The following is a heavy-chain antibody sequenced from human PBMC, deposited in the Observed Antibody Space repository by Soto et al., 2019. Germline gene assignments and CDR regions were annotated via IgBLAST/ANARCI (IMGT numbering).Heavy chain of an antibody. CDR1: GGTFSSYA. Sequence: QVQLVQSGAAVKKPGSSVKVSCKASGGTFSSYAISWVRQAPGQGLEWMGGIIPISDTTNYAQKFQGRVTITADESTSTAYMELSSPRSEDTAVYYCARSQGSSTSLEIYYYYYYGMDVWGQGTTVTVSS. CDR2: IIPISDTT. CDR3: ARSQGSSTSLEIYYYYYYGMDV. J-gene: IGHJ6*02. D-gene: IGHD2-2*01. V-gene: IGHV1-69*01.